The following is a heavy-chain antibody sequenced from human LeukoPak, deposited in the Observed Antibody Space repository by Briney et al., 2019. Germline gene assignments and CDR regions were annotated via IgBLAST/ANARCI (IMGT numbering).Heavy chain of an antibody. D-gene: IGHD2-2*02. Sequence: SGPALFKPTQALTLTCTFSGFSLSTRGMCVSWIRQPPVKALEWLAHIDWDDDKYYITSLKTRLTISKDTSKNQVVLTMTNMDPVDTATYYCARIRYMGGYYFDYWGQGTLVTVSS. CDR1: GFSLSTRGMC. CDR2: IDWDDDK. CDR3: ARIRYMGGYYFDY. V-gene: IGHV2-70*01. J-gene: IGHJ4*02.